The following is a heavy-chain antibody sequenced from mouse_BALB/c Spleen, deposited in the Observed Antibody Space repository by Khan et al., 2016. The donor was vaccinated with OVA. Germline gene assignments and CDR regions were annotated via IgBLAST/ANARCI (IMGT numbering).Heavy chain of an antibody. CDR3: ARSVTSTTVVATDFDY. J-gene: IGHJ2*01. CDR2: ISYSGRT. Sequence: EVELVESGPGLVKPSQSLSLTCTVTDYSITSDYAWNWIRQFPGNKLEWMGYISYSGRTSYNPSLKSRISITRDTSKNQFFLQLNSVTTEDTATDYCARSVTSTTVVATDFDYWGQGTTLTVSS. CDR1: DYSITSDYA. D-gene: IGHD1-1*01. V-gene: IGHV3-2*02.